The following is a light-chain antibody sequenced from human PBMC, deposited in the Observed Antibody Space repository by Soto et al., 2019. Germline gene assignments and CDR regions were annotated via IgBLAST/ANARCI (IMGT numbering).Light chain of an antibody. V-gene: IGKV1-27*01. CDR1: QGISSY. J-gene: IGKJ1*01. CDR3: QKYNSAPLT. CDR2: AAS. Sequence: DIQLPQSPSFLSASVGDRVTITCRASQGISSYLAWYQQKPGKAPKLLIYAASTLQSGVPSRFSGSGSGTDFTLTISSLQPEDVATYYCQKYNSAPLTFGQGTKVDIK.